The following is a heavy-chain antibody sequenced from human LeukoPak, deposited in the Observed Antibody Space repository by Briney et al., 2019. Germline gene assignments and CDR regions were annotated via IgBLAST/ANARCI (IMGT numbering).Heavy chain of an antibody. CDR3: ANSVVG. CDR1: GFTIRSYG. J-gene: IGHJ4*02. CDR2: IGATTGNT. Sequence: GGSLRLSCAASGFTIRSYGMSWVRQAPGKGLELVSGIGATTGNTYYAASVKGRVTISRDTSKNTLYLQMNSLRAEDTAIYYCANSVVGWGQGTLVTVSS. V-gene: IGHV3-23*01. D-gene: IGHD2-15*01.